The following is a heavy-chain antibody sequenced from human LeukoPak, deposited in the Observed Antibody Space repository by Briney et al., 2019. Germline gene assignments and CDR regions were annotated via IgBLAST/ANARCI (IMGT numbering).Heavy chain of an antibody. D-gene: IGHD6-19*01. Sequence: GESLKISCKGSGYSFTSYWISWVRQMPGKGLEWMGRIDPSDSYTNYSPSFQGHVTISADKSISTAYLQWSSLKASDTAMYYCARVALNSGWSLNFDYWGQGTLVAVSS. J-gene: IGHJ4*02. CDR1: GYSFTSYW. CDR2: IDPSDSYT. V-gene: IGHV5-10-1*01. CDR3: ARVALNSGWSLNFDY.